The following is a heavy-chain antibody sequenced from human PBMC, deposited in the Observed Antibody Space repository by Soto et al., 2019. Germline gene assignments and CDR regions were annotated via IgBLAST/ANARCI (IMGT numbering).Heavy chain of an antibody. J-gene: IGHJ5*02. CDR1: GGTISGYY. CDR2: IYSSGNT. D-gene: IGHD3-3*01. Sequence: SETLSLTCSVSGGTISGYYWTWIRQPAGKGLEWIGRIYSSGNTKYNPSLQSRVTMSLDTSNNQFSLRLTSVTAADTAVYYCARGQRFSDWFDPWGQGTLATVSS. V-gene: IGHV4-4*07. CDR3: ARGQRFSDWFDP.